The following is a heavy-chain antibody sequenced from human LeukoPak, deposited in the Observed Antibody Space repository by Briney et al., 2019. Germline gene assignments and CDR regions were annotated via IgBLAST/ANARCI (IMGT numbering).Heavy chain of an antibody. D-gene: IGHD2-15*01. V-gene: IGHV4-59*08. CDR2: IYYSGST. CDR1: GGSISSYY. CDR3: ASLLEYRFDCSGGSCYGWYFDL. Sequence: SETLSLTCTVSGGSISSYYWSWIRQPPGKGLEWIGYIYYSGSTNYNPSLKSRVTISVDTSKNQFSLKLSSVTAADTAVYYCASLLEYRFDCSGGSCYGWYFDLWGRGTLVTVSS. J-gene: IGHJ2*01.